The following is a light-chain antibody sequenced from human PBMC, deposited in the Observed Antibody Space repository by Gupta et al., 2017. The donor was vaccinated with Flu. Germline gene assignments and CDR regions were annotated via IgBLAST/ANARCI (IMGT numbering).Light chain of an antibody. CDR3: QQYDRSPLT. CDR1: QSVSSNY. CDR2: GAS. Sequence: DIVLTQSPGTLSLSPGERATLSCRASQSVSSNYLAWYQQKPGQAPRLLIYGASSRATGIPDRFSGSGSGTDFTLTISRLEAEDFAVYYCQQYDRSPLTFGGGTKVEIK. V-gene: IGKV3-20*01. J-gene: IGKJ4*01.